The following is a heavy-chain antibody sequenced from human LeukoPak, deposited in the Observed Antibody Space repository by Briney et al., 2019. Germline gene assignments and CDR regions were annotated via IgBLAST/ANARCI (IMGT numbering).Heavy chain of an antibody. D-gene: IGHD4-17*01. V-gene: IGHV4-4*07. CDR1: GGSISGYY. J-gene: IGHJ4*02. Sequence: PLETLSLTCTVSGGSISGYYWSWIRQPAGKGLEWIGRIYTSGSTNYNPSLKSRVTMSVDTSKNQFSLKLNSVTAADTAVYYCARLNDYGDYDDDYWGQGTLVTVSS. CDR3: ARLNDYGDYDDDY. CDR2: IYTSGST.